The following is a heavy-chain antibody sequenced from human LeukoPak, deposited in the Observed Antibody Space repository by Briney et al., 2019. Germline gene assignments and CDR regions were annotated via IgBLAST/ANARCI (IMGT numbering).Heavy chain of an antibody. CDR3: ARQPRLGYYYYYYMDV. D-gene: IGHD2-21*01. CDR1: GYSISSGYY. CDR2: IYHSGST. J-gene: IGHJ6*03. Sequence: SETLSLTCTVSGYSISSGYYWGWIRQPPGKGLEWIGSIYHSGSTYYNPSLKSRVTISVDTSKNQFSLKLSSVTVADTAVYYCARQPRLGYYYYYYMDVWGKGTTVTISS. V-gene: IGHV4-38-2*02.